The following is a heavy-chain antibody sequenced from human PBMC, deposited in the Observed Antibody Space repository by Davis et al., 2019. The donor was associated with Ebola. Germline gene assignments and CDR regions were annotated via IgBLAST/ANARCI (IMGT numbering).Heavy chain of an antibody. CDR2: INHSGST. CDR1: GGSISYYY. D-gene: IGHD3-10*01. CDR3: ARGPHVRWFDP. Sequence: SETLSLTCTVSGGSISYYYWNWIRQAPGKGLEWIGEINHSGSTNYNPSLKSRVTISVDTSKNQFSLKLSSVTAADTAVYYCARGPHVRWFDPWGQGTLVTVSS. J-gene: IGHJ5*02. V-gene: IGHV4-34*01.